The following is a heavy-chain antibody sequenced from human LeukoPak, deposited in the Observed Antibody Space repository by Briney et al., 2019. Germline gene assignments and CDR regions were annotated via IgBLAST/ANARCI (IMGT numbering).Heavy chain of an antibody. CDR2: IYYSGST. D-gene: IGHD6-19*01. Sequence: PSQTLSLTCTVSGGSISSGDYYWSWIRQPPGKGLEWIGYIYYSGSTNYNPSLKSRVTISVDTSKNQFSLKLSSVTAADTAVYYCARHQVAGDAFDIWGQGTMVTVSS. V-gene: IGHV4-30-4*01. CDR1: GGSISSGDYY. CDR3: ARHQVAGDAFDI. J-gene: IGHJ3*02.